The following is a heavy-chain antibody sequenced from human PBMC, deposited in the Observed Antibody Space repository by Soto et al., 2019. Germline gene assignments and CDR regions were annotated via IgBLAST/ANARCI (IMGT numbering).Heavy chain of an antibody. D-gene: IGHD3-10*01. Sequence: PSETLSLTCAVYGGSFSGYYWSWIRQPPGKGLEWIGEINHSGSTNYNPSLKSRVTISVDTSKNQFSLKLSSVTAADTAVYYCASDMVRGVIGYWGQGTLVTVSS. CDR1: GGSFSGYY. J-gene: IGHJ4*02. CDR3: ASDMVRGVIGY. CDR2: INHSGST. V-gene: IGHV4-34*01.